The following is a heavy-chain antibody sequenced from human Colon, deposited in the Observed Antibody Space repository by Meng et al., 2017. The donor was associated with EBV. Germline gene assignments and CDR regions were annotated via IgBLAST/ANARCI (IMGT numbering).Heavy chain of an antibody. V-gene: IGHV3-23*01. CDR2: IRGSGGST. Sequence: EGKRLEAGGGLVQPGGSLRLSCAASGFTFSSYAMSWVRQAPGKGLEWVSAIRGSGGSTYYADSVKGRFTISRDNSKNTLYLQMNSLRAEDTAVYYCAKEAGYSYGHPGYYFDYWGQGTLVTVSS. D-gene: IGHD5-18*01. J-gene: IGHJ4*02. CDR3: AKEAGYSYGHPGYYFDY. CDR1: GFTFSSYA.